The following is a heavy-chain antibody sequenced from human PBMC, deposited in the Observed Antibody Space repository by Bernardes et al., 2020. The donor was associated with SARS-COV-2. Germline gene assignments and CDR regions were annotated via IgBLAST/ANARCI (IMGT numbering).Heavy chain of an antibody. CDR1: GTTFSRYS. Sequence: GGSLRLSCAASGTTFSRYSMHWVRQAPGKGLEWVAVISYDGSNKYYADSVKGRFTISRDNSKNTLYLQMNSLRAEDTAVYYCARPYSGSYYGAFDIWGQGTMVTVSS. J-gene: IGHJ3*02. CDR3: ARPYSGSYYGAFDI. V-gene: IGHV3-30-3*01. D-gene: IGHD1-26*01. CDR2: ISYDGSNK.